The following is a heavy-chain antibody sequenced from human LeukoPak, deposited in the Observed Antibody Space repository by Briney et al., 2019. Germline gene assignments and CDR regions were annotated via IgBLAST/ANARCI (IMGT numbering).Heavy chain of an antibody. CDR1: GLVFPAYG. J-gene: IGHJ4*02. Sequence: GGPRGPSLQPFGLVFPAYGWGGVGRAPGRGLEWVANIKQDGSEKYYVGSVKGRFTISRDNAKSSLYLQMNSLRAEDTAVYYCTREMVMIDYWGQRNLVTVSS. CDR3: TREMVMIDY. CDR2: IKQDGSEK. D-gene: IGHD4-23*01. V-gene: IGHV3-7*03.